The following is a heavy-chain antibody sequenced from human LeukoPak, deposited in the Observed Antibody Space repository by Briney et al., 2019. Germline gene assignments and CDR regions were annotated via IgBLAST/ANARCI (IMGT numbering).Heavy chain of an antibody. D-gene: IGHD6-13*01. CDR1: GFTFSSYA. CDR3: ANSPIAAADY. V-gene: IGHV3-23*01. J-gene: IGHJ4*02. CDR2: ISGSGGST. Sequence: GGSLRLSCAASGFTFSSYAMSWLRHAPGKGLEWVSAISGSGGSTYYADSVKGRFTIARDNSKNTLYLQMNSLRAEDTAVYYCANSPIAAADYWGQGTLVTVSS.